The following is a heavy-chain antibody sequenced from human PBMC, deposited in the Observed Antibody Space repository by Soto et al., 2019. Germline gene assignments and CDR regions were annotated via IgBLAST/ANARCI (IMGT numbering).Heavy chain of an antibody. CDR3: ASLSYDFWSGYGYGMDV. CDR1: GYSFTSYW. Sequence: PGESLKISCKGSGYSFTSYWIGWVRQMPGKGLEWMGIIYPGDSDTRYSPSFQGQVTISADKSISTAYLQWSSLKASDTAMYYCASLSYDFWSGYGYGMDVWGQGTTVTV. CDR2: IYPGDSDT. D-gene: IGHD3-3*01. J-gene: IGHJ6*02. V-gene: IGHV5-51*01.